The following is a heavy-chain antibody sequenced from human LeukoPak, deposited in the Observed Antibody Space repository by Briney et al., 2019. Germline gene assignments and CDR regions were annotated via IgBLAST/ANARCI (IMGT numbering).Heavy chain of an antibody. CDR1: GGSISSSSYY. CDR2: IYYSGST. V-gene: IGHV4-39*07. D-gene: IGHD6-6*01. Sequence: PSETLSLTCTVSGGSISSSSYYWGWIRQPPGKGLEWIGSIYYSGSTNYNPSLKSRVTISVDTSKNQFSLKLSSVTAADTAVYYCARAIPERSIAARTPAPDYWGQGTLVTVSS. J-gene: IGHJ4*02. CDR3: ARAIPERSIAARTPAPDY.